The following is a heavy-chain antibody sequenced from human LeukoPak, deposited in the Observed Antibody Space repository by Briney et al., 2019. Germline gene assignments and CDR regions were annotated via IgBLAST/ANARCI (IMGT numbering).Heavy chain of an antibody. Sequence: GGSLRLSCAASGFTFSSYEMNWVRQAPGKGLEWVSYISSSGSTIYYADSVKGRFTISRDNAKNSLYLQMNSLRAEDTAVYYCAREGALRFGESRAFDIWGQGTMVTVSS. CDR2: ISSSGSTI. D-gene: IGHD3-10*01. CDR1: GFTFSSYE. J-gene: IGHJ3*02. CDR3: AREGALRFGESRAFDI. V-gene: IGHV3-48*03.